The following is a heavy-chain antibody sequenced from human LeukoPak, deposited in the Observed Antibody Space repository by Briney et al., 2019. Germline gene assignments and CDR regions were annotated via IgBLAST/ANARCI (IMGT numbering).Heavy chain of an antibody. Sequence: GGSLRLSCAASGFTFSNYWMGWVRQAPGKGLEWVANIKQDRSEKYYVDSVKGRFTISRDNAKNSLDLQMNSLRAEDTALYYCARGGLTIFGVVIPPDDYWGQGTLVTVSS. CDR3: ARGGLTIFGVVIPPDDY. CDR2: IKQDRSEK. D-gene: IGHD3-3*01. V-gene: IGHV3-7*03. CDR1: GFTFSNYW. J-gene: IGHJ4*02.